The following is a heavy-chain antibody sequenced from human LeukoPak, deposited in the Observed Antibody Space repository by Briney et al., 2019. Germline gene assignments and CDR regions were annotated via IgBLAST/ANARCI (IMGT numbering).Heavy chain of an antibody. CDR1: GGSFSGYY. J-gene: IGHJ4*02. V-gene: IGHV4-34*01. Sequence: PSETLSLTCAVYGGSFSGYYWSWIRQPPGKGLEWIGEINHSGSTNYNPSLKSRVTISVDTSKNQFSLKLSSVTAADTAVYYCARCWGSIEGSSSDNVDYWGQGTLVTVSS. D-gene: IGHD6-6*01. CDR3: ARCWGSIEGSSSDNVDY. CDR2: INHSGST.